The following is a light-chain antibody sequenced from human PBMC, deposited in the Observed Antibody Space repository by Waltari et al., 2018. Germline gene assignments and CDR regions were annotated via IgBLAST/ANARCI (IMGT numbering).Light chain of an antibody. CDR3: QQYNRWPPIT. J-gene: IGKJ5*01. CDR2: DAS. V-gene: IGKV3-15*01. Sequence: EIVMTQSPATLSVSPGETATLSCRASQSVSSNVAWYQKKPGQAPRLLIYDASTRATSIPARFRGSGSGTEFTLTISSRQSEDFAVYYCQQYNRWPPITFGQGTRLEIK. CDR1: QSVSSN.